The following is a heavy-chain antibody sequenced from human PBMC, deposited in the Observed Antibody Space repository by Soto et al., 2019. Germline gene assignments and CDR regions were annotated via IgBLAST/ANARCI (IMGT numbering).Heavy chain of an antibody. D-gene: IGHD2-15*01. J-gene: IGHJ6*02. CDR2: ISTYNGDT. Sequence: QVQLVQSGLEVKKSGASVKVSCKASGYSFTTFGISWMRQAPEQELEWMGWISTYNGDTNYAQKFQDRVTMTTDTSTNTVYMELRSLRSDDTAVYYCAREGVAPYYYYGMDVWGQGTTVTVSS. CDR3: AREGVAPYYYYGMDV. V-gene: IGHV1-18*01. CDR1: GYSFTTFG.